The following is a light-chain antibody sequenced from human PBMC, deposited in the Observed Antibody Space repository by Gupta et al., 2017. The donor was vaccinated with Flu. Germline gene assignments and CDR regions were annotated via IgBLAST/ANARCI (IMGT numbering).Light chain of an antibody. CDR2: EVT. Sequence: SVTISCTGSSSDVGAYNSVSWDQQDPGRAHKLLIYEVTKRPAGVPDRFSGSKAGNTASLTVSGLQADDEAVYYCFAHAGNGNVMFGGGTKLTVV. V-gene: IGLV2-8*01. CDR3: FAHAGNGNVM. J-gene: IGLJ3*02. CDR1: SSDVGAYNS.